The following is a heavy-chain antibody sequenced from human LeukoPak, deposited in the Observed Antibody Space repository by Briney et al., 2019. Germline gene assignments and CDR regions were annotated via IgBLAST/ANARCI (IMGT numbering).Heavy chain of an antibody. Sequence: GSSLRLSCAASRFRFSNYGMHWVRQAPGKGLECVTVVSYDGSNNHYADSVKGRFTISRDNSKNTLYLQMNSLRAEDTAVYYCAKGRYSGMTGGVDYWGQGTLVTVSS. D-gene: IGHD1-26*01. CDR2: VSYDGSNN. J-gene: IGHJ4*02. CDR1: RFRFSNYG. V-gene: IGHV3-30*18. CDR3: AKGRYSGMTGGVDY.